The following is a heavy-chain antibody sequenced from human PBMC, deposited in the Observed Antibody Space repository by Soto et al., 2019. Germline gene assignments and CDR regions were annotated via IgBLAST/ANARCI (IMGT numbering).Heavy chain of an antibody. J-gene: IGHJ3*01. D-gene: IGHD1-1*01. Sequence: DVQLGESGGGLIQPGESLRLSCAAFGFTISGKKYVAWVRQAPGKGLEWVSALYDLDGSFYAASVKGRFTTSSDSSKTTVYLQMNDLRPDDTAVYYCATWHEREHAYDVWGQGKTVTVSS. CDR2: LYDLDGS. CDR1: GFTISGKKY. CDR3: ATWHEREHAYDV. V-gene: IGHV3-53*01.